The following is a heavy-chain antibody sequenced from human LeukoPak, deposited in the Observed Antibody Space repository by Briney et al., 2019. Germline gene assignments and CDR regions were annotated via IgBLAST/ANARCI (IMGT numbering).Heavy chain of an antibody. Sequence: PSETLSLTCTVSGGSISSSSHYWGWIRQPPGKGLEWIGSIYYSGSTYYNPSLKSRVTISVDTSKNQFSLKLSSVTAADTAVYYCASSGDIYTNSHFDYWGQGTLVTVSS. CDR3: ASSGDIYTNSHFDY. CDR1: GGSISSSSHY. V-gene: IGHV4-39*01. D-gene: IGHD2-2*02. J-gene: IGHJ4*02. CDR2: IYYSGST.